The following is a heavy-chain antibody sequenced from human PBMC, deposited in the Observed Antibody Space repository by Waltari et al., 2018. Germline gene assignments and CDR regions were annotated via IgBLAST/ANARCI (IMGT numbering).Heavy chain of an antibody. CDR3: ATEVVVAATLYWYFDL. D-gene: IGHD2-15*01. CDR2: FDPEDGET. J-gene: IGHJ2*01. CDR1: GYTLTELS. V-gene: IGHV1-24*01. Sequence: QVQLVQSGAEAKKPGASVKVSCKVSGYTLTELSMHWVRRAPGKGLEWMGGFDPEDGETIYAQKFQGRVTMTEDTSTDTAYMELSSLRSEDTAVYYCATEVVVAATLYWYFDLWGRGTLVTVSS.